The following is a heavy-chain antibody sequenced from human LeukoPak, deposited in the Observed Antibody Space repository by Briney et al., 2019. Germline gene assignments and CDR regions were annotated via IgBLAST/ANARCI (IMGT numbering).Heavy chain of an antibody. Sequence: GASVTVSCKASGGTFSSYAISWVRQAPGQGLEWMGGIIPIFGTANYAQKFQGRVTITADESTSTAYMELSSLRSEDTAVYYCARGTAAEAFDIWGQGTMVTVSS. V-gene: IGHV1-69*13. CDR3: ARGTAAEAFDI. D-gene: IGHD1-1*01. CDR1: GGTFSSYA. CDR2: IIPIFGTA. J-gene: IGHJ3*02.